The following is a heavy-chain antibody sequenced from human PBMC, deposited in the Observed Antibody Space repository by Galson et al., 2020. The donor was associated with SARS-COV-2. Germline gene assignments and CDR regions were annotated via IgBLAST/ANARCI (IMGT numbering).Heavy chain of an antibody. J-gene: IGHJ4*02. CDR1: GGSISIGSYY. D-gene: IGHD3-16*02. CDR3: ARELYFEGLCSFDY. Sequence: SETLSLTCTVSGGSISIGSYYWSWIRQPAGKGLEWTERIYTSGSTNYNPSLKSRVTISVDTSKNQFSLRLSSVTAADTAVYYGARELYFEGLCSFDYWGQGTLVTVSS. V-gene: IGHV4-61*02. CDR2: IYTSGST.